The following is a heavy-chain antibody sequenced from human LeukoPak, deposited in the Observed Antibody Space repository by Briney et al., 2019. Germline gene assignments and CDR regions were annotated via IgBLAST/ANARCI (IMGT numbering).Heavy chain of an antibody. CDR3: VKVDRYTGSQQSLHQ. CDR2: ISGSGGST. J-gene: IGHJ4*02. CDR1: GFTFSTYA. Sequence: GGSLILSCAASGFTFSTYAMSWVRQAPGKGLEWVSLISGSGGSTYYADSVKGRFTISRDNSKNTLYLQMNSLRAEDTAIYYCVKVDRYTGSQQSLHQWGQGTLVTVSS. V-gene: IGHV3-23*01. D-gene: IGHD1-26*01.